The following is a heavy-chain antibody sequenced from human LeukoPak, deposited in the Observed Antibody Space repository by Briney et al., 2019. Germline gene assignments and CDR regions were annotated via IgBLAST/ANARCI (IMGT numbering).Heavy chain of an antibody. CDR2: IIPIFGTA. V-gene: IGHV1-69*05. CDR1: GGTFISYA. Sequence: SVKVSCKASGGTFISYAISWVPQAPGQGLEWMGGIIPIFGTANYAQKFQGRVTITTDESTSTAYMELSSLRSEDTAVYYCARGMTVTTSYDYWGQGTLVTVSS. D-gene: IGHD4-17*01. CDR3: ARGMTVTTSYDY. J-gene: IGHJ4*02.